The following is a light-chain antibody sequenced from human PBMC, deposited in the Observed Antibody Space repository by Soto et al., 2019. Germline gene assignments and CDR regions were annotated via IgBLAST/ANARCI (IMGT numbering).Light chain of an antibody. CDR1: QSISSW. CDR2: KAT. V-gene: IGKV1-5*03. J-gene: IGKJ1*01. CDR3: QQYNSYLWT. Sequence: DIQMTQSPSTLSASVGDRVTITCRASQSISSWLAWYQQKPWKAPKLLIYKATSLDSGVPSRFSGSGSGTEFTLTISNLQPDDFATYYCQQYNSYLWTFGQGTKVDIK.